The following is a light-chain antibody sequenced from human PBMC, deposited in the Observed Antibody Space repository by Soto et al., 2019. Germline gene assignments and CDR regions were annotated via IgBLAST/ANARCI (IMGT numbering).Light chain of an antibody. CDR1: SSDVGGYNY. CDR2: EVS. Sequence: QSVLTQPPSASGSPGQSVTISCTGTSSDVGGYNYVSWYQQYPGKAPKLMIYEVSKRPSGVPDRFSGSKSGNTASLTVSGLQAEDEAEYYCSSYVGSNNLLFGGGTKLTVL. CDR3: SSYVGSNNLL. V-gene: IGLV2-8*01. J-gene: IGLJ2*01.